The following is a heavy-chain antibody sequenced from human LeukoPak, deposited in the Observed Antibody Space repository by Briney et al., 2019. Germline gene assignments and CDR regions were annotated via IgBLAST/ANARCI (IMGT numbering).Heavy chain of an antibody. D-gene: IGHD3-22*01. Sequence: ASVKVSCKASGYTFTNYAMNWVRLAPGQGLEWLGWIDTNTGNPTYAQGFTGRFVFSLDTSVSTTYLQISSLKAEDSAIFYCARGSYDSRGRNWFDPWGQGTPVTVSS. J-gene: IGHJ5*02. V-gene: IGHV7-4-1*02. CDR3: ARGSYDSRGRNWFDP. CDR1: GYTFTNYA. CDR2: IDTNTGNP.